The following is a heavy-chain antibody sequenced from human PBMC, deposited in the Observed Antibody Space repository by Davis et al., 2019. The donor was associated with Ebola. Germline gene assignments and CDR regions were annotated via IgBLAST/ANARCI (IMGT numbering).Heavy chain of an antibody. CDR3: ANHYGDYVFDY. V-gene: IGHV3-74*01. J-gene: IGHJ4*02. CDR2: INSDGSFT. D-gene: IGHD4-17*01. Sequence: GESLKISCAASGFTFSSYWMHWVRQAPGKGLVWVSRINSDGSFTSYADSVKGRFTISRDNSKNTLYLQMNSLKAEDTAVYYCANHYGDYVFDYWGQGTLVTVSS. CDR1: GFTFSSYW.